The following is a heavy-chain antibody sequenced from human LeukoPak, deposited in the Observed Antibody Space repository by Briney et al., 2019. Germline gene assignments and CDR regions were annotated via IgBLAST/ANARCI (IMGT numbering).Heavy chain of an antibody. J-gene: IGHJ6*03. CDR1: GYNFTNYW. CDR3: AKSNSNYYYNYMDV. Sequence: GESLKISCKGSGYNFTNYWIGWVRQMPGKGLEWMGIIYPGDSDTRYSPSFQGQVTISVDKSISTAYLQWSSLKASDTAMYYCAKSNSNYYYNYMDVWAKGTTVTVSS. D-gene: IGHD2-21*01. V-gene: IGHV5-51*01. CDR2: IYPGDSDT.